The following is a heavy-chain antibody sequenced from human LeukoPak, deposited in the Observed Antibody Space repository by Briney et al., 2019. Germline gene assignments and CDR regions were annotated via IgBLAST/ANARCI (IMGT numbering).Heavy chain of an antibody. D-gene: IGHD2-2*01. V-gene: IGHV1-18*01. CDR3: ARDRGRAFYCSSTSCWVGIDP. Sequence: GASVKISCKASGYTFTSYGISWVRQAPGQGLEWMGWISAYNGNTIYAQKVQGRVTMTTDTSTSTAYMELRSLRSDDTAVYYCARDRGRAFYCSSTSCWVGIDPWGQGTLVTVPS. J-gene: IGHJ5*02. CDR2: ISAYNGNT. CDR1: GYTFTSYG.